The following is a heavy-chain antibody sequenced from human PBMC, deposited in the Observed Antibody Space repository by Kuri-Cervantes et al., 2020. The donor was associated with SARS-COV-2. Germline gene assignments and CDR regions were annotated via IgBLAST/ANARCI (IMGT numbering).Heavy chain of an antibody. J-gene: IGHJ4*02. Sequence: SETLSLTCTDSGGSISSGDYYWSWIRQPPGKGLEWMGYIYNSGSTYYNPSLQSRVTISLDTSKNQFSLKLSSVTAADTAVYYCATEGCRNTICNLFDYWGQGTLVTVSS. V-gene: IGHV4-30-4*01. CDR2: IYNSGST. D-gene: IGHD2-2*01. CDR3: ATEGCRNTICNLFDY. CDR1: GGSISSGDYY.